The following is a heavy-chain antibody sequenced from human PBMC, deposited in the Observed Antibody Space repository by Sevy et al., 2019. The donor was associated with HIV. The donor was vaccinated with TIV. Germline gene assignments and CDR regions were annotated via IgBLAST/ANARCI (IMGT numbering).Heavy chain of an antibody. Sequence: GGSLRLSCTASGFTFADYAVSWFRQAPGKGLEWVGFIRSKPHGGTTEYAASVKGRFTISRHDSKSIAYLQMNSLRTEDTAMYYCTRAIDYWGQGALVTVSS. V-gene: IGHV3-49*03. CDR3: TRAIDY. CDR2: IRSKPHGGTT. CDR1: GFTFADYA. J-gene: IGHJ4*02.